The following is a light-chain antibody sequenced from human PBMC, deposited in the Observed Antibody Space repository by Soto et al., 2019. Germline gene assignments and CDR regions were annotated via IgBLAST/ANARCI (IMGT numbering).Light chain of an antibody. CDR3: QKLLSYPIT. V-gene: IGKV1-9*01. J-gene: IGKJ5*01. Sequence: DLQLTQSPSFLSSSLGDSVTITCRASQGISSYLAWYQQKTGKAPKILIYAESTLQSGVPSRFSGSGSGTSLNLTISRLQPEDFATYYCQKLLSYPITCGQGTRLDIK. CDR2: AES. CDR1: QGISSY.